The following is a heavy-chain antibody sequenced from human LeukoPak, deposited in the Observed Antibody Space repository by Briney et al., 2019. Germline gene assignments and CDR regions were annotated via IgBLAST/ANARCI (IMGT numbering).Heavy chain of an antibody. CDR2: ISSSGSTI. V-gene: IGHV3-48*03. J-gene: IGHJ6*02. D-gene: IGHD2-2*01. Sequence: GGSLRLSCAASGFTFSSYEMNWVRQAPEKGLEWVSYISSSGSTIYYADSVKGRFTISRDNAKNSLYLQMNSLRAEDTAVYYCARDRADCSSTSCFHYYGMDVWGQGTTVTVSS. CDR1: GFTFSSYE. CDR3: ARDRADCSSTSCFHYYGMDV.